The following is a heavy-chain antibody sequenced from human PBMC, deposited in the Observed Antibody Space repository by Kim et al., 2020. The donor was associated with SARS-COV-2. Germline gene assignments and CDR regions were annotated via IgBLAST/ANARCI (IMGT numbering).Heavy chain of an antibody. CDR2: ISNGGSNK. Sequence: GGSLRLSCAASGFTFSSYAMHWVRQAPGKGLEWVSVISNGGSNKYYADSVKGRFTISRDNSKNTLYLQMNSLRAEDTAVYYCARDSRSSTSCYLNGMDVWGQGTTVTVSS. CDR1: GFTFSSYA. D-gene: IGHD2-2*01. CDR3: ARDSRSSTSCYLNGMDV. V-gene: IGHV3-30-3*01. J-gene: IGHJ6*02.